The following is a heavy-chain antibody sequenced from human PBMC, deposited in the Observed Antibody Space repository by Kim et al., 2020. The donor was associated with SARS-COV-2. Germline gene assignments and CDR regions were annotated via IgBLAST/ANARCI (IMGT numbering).Heavy chain of an antibody. V-gene: IGHV3-23*01. Sequence: FADSVKSRVAPSRDNSKNTLYLQMNSLRAEDTAVYFCAKQADDSSVYSYWGQGTRVTVSS. CDR3: AKQADDSSVYSY. J-gene: IGHJ4*02. D-gene: IGHD3-22*01.